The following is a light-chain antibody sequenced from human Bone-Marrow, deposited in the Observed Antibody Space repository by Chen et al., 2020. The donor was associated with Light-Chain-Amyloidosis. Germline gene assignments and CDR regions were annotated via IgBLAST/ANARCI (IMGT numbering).Light chain of an antibody. CDR3: QQYGTSPLT. CDR2: GSS. V-gene: IGKV3-20*01. Sequence: IVLTQSPGTLSLSPGEGANLSCRASQTISSNYLTWYQQKFGQAPRLLIYGSSSRATGIPDRFTGSGSGTDLTLTINRLEPEDFAMYYCQQYGTSPLTFGGGTKVEIK. CDR1: QTISSNY. J-gene: IGKJ4*01.